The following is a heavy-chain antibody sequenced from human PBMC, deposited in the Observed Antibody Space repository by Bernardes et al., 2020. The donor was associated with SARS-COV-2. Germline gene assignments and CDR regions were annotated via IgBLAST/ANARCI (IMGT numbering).Heavy chain of an antibody. CDR3: ARDGTVTTSY. CDR2: IYSGGST. D-gene: IGHD4-17*01. Sequence: GGSLRLSCAASGFNVSSNYMSWVRQAPGKGLEWVSVIYSGGSTYYADSVKGRFTISRDNSKNTLYLQMNSLRAEDTAVYYCARDGTVTTSYWGQATLVTFSS. J-gene: IGHJ4*02. V-gene: IGHV3-66*01. CDR1: GFNVSSNY.